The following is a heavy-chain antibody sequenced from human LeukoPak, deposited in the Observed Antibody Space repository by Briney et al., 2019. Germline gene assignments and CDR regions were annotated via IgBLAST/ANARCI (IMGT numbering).Heavy chain of an antibody. D-gene: IGHD4-11*01. CDR1: GGTFSSYA. J-gene: IGHJ4*02. CDR3: ARDVGGDYSHPSPLRY. CDR2: IIPISGTA. V-gene: IGHV1-69*13. Sequence: SVKVSCKASGGTFSSYAISWVRQAPGQGLEWMGGIIPISGTANYAQKFQGRVTITADESTSTAYMELSSLRSEDTAVYYCARDVGGDYSHPSPLRYWGQGTLVTVSS.